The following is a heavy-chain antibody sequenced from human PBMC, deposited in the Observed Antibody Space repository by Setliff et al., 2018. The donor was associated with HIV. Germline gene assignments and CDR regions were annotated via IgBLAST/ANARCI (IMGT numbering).Heavy chain of an antibody. V-gene: IGHV1-69*04. J-gene: IGHJ4*02. CDR2: IVPILGVT. CDR1: RGTFSNYG. Sequence: GASVKVSCKAARGTFSNYGVRWMRQAPGQGLEWMGNIVPILGVTNYAQKFQGRVTITADESTSTVYMELSSLRSDDTALYYCAREGNSGHGGQIEFDYWGQGTLVTVSS. CDR3: AREGNSGHGGQIEFDY. D-gene: IGHD1-26*01.